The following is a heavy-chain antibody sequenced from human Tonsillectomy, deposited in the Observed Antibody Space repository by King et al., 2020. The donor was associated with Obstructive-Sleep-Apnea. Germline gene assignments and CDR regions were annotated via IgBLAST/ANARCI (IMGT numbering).Heavy chain of an antibody. CDR3: ARWEPTSYSGSQDWYFDL. J-gene: IGHJ2*01. CDR1: GFTVSSNY. D-gene: IGHD1-26*01. CDR2: IYSGGST. Sequence: VQLVESGGGLVQPGGSLRLSCAASGFTVSSNYMSWVRQAPGKGLEWVSVIYSGGSTYYADSVKGRFTISRHNSKNTLYLQMNSLRAEDTAVYYCARWEPTSYSGSQDWYFDLWGRGTLVTVSS. V-gene: IGHV3-53*04.